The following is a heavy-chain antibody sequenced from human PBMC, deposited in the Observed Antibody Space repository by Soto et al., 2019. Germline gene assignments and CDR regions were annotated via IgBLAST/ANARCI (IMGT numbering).Heavy chain of an antibody. V-gene: IGHV4-61*01. Sequence: PSETLSLTCTVSGGSVSSGNYYWSWIRQPPGKGLEWIGYFYYTGSTNYNPSLKSRVTISIDASKNQFSLRLSSVTAADTAVYYCARGGASTSLHQWARRGGHHNWFDPWGQGTLVTVSS. CDR3: ARGGASTSLHQWARRGGHHNWFDP. J-gene: IGHJ5*02. D-gene: IGHD2-2*01. CDR2: FYYTGST. CDR1: GGSVSSGNYY.